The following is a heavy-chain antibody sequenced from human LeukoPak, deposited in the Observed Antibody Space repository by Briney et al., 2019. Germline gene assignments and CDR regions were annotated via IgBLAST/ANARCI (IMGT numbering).Heavy chain of an antibody. Sequence: GGSLRLSCAASGFTFSSYGMHWVRQAPRKGLEWVAFIRYDGSNKYYADSVKGRFTISRDNSKNTLYLQMNSLRAEDTAVYYCAKDGGDASDFDYWGQGTLVTVSS. CDR2: IRYDGSNK. V-gene: IGHV3-30*02. D-gene: IGHD3-16*01. CDR1: GFTFSSYG. J-gene: IGHJ4*02. CDR3: AKDGGDASDFDY.